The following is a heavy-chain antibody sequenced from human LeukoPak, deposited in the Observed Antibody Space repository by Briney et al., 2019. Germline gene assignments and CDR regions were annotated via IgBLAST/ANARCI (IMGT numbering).Heavy chain of an antibody. CDR3: ARGGGANYYGDYFDL. V-gene: IGHV3-30*03. CDR2: MSYDKTTE. CDR1: GFTFSSYY. J-gene: IGHJ4*02. Sequence: GGSLRLSCVGSGFTFSSYYMHWVRQAPDTGLEWVGAMSYDKTTENYADSAQGRFTISRDNSKNTLFLQVSSLRAEDTAMYYGARGGGANYYGDYFDLWGQGTLVTGSS. D-gene: IGHD1-26*01.